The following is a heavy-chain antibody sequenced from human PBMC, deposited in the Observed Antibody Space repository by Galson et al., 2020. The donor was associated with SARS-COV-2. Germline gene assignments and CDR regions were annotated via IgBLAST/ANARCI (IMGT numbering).Heavy chain of an antibody. Sequence: SGPTLVKPTQTLTLTCTFSGFSISTSGMRVSWIRQPPGKALEWLARIDWDDDKFYNIFLKTRLTISKDTSKNQVVLTMTNMDPVDTATFYCARMVTPYYFDYWGQGTLVTVSS. CDR1: GFSISTSGMR. D-gene: IGHD2-21*02. CDR2: IDWDDDK. V-gene: IGHV2-70*04. CDR3: ARMVTPYYFDY. J-gene: IGHJ4*02.